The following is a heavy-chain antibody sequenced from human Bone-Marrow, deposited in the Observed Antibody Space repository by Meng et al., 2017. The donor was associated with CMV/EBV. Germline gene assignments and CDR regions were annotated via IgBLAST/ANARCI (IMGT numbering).Heavy chain of an antibody. D-gene: IGHD3-22*01. V-gene: IGHV4-4*07. CDR1: GGSISSYY. J-gene: IGHJ4*02. Sequence: SGGSISSYYLSWIRPPAGKGLEWIGRIYTSASTNYNPSLKSRVTMSVDTSKNQFSLKLSSVTAADTAVYYCARVGSGDSSGSSFDYWGQGTLVTVSS. CDR3: ARVGSGDSSGSSFDY. CDR2: IYTSAST.